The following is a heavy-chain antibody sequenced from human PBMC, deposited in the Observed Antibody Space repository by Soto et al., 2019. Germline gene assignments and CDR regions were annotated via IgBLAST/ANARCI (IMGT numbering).Heavy chain of an antibody. D-gene: IGHD6-13*01. CDR3: ESDYGAAAAGPAEFDT. CDR2: ISSSSSYI. CDR1: GFTFSSYS. J-gene: IGHJ5*02. V-gene: IGHV3-21*01. Sequence: GWSLRLSCAASGFTFSSYSMNWVRHAPGKGLEWVSSISSSSSYIYYADSVKGRFTISRDNAKNSLYLQMNSLRAEDTAVYYCESDYGAAAAGPAEFDTWGQGTLVTVSS.